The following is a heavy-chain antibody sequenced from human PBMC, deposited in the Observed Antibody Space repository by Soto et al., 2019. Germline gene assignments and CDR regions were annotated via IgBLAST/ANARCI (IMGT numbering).Heavy chain of an antibody. CDR2: IIPIFGTA. V-gene: IGHV1-69*13. J-gene: IGHJ5*02. CDR1: GGTFSSYA. Sequence: ASVKVSCKASGGTFSSYAISWVRQAPGQGREWMGGIIPIFGTANYAQKFQGRVTITADGSTSTAYMELSSLRSEDTAVYYCARDRVYYDSSGYYYKGRWFDPWGQGXLVTVYS. CDR3: ARDRVYYDSSGYYYKGRWFDP. D-gene: IGHD3-22*01.